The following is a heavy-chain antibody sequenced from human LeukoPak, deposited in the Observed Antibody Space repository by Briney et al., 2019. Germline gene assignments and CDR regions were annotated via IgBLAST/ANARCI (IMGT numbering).Heavy chain of an antibody. V-gene: IGHV3-11*01. Sequence: GGSLRLSCAASGFTFSDYYMSWIRQAPGKGLEWVSYISSSGSTIYYADSVKGRFTISRDNAKNSLYLQMNSLRAEDTAVYYCARAAFYGDYVYFWYFDLWGRGTLVTVSS. J-gene: IGHJ2*01. CDR3: ARAAFYGDYVYFWYFDL. CDR1: GFTFSDYY. CDR2: ISSSGSTI. D-gene: IGHD4-17*01.